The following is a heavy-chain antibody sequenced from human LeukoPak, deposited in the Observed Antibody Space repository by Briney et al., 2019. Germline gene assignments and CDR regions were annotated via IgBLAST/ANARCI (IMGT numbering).Heavy chain of an antibody. CDR2: INPNSGGT. J-gene: IGHJ4*02. CDR3: ARDLGITMVRGSRYYFDY. CDR1: GYTFTGYY. V-gene: IGHV1-2*02. D-gene: IGHD3-10*01. Sequence: ASLKLSCKASGYTFTGYYMHWVRQAPGQGLEWMGWINPNSGGTNYAQKFQGRVTMTRDTSISTAYMELSRLRSDDTAVYYCARDLGITMVRGSRYYFDYWGQGTLVTVSS.